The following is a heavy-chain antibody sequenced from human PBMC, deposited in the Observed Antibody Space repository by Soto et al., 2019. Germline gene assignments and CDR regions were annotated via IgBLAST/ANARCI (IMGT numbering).Heavy chain of an antibody. Sequence: QVQLQESGPGLVKPSQTLSLTCSVSGGSISSGGYYWSWIRQHPGKGLEWIGYIYYSGSTYYNPSLKSRVTISVDTSKNQFSLKLSSVTAADTAVYYCAASCVACGGFNYYGMDVWGQGTTVTVSS. CDR1: GGSISSGGYY. J-gene: IGHJ6*02. V-gene: IGHV4-31*03. D-gene: IGHD2-21*01. CDR2: IYYSGST. CDR3: AASCVACGGFNYYGMDV.